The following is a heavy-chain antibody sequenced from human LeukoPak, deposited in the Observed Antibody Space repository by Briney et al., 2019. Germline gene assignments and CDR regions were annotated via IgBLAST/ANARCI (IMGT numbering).Heavy chain of an antibody. D-gene: IGHD1-26*01. Sequence: ASVKVSCKTSGGTFSSYTISWVRQAPGQGLEWMGWISAYNGNTNYAQKLQGRVTMTTDTSTSTAYMELRSLRSDDTAVYYCASGGSYPFDYWGQGTLVTVSS. CDR1: GGTFSSYT. CDR3: ASGGSYPFDY. J-gene: IGHJ4*02. CDR2: ISAYNGNT. V-gene: IGHV1-18*01.